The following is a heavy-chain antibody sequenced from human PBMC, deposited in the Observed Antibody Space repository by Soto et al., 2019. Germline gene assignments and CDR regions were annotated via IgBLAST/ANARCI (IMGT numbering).Heavy chain of an antibody. CDR3: ARAKSHYDILTGYYMSYGMDV. D-gene: IGHD3-9*01. CDR1: GFTFSSYG. CDR2: IWYDGSNK. V-gene: IGHV3-33*01. Sequence: PGWSLRLSCAASGFTFSSYGMHWVRQAPGKGLEWVAVIWYDGSNKYYAYSVKGRFTISRDNSKNTLYLQMNSLRAEDTAVYYCARAKSHYDILTGYYMSYGMDVWGQGTTVTVSS. J-gene: IGHJ6*02.